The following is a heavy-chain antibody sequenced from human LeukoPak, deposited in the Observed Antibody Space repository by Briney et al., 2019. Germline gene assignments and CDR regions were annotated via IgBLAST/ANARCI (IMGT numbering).Heavy chain of an antibody. CDR2: ISGSGGST. D-gene: IGHD6-19*01. V-gene: IGHV3-23*01. J-gene: IGHJ4*02. CDR1: GFTFSSYA. CDR3: AKSSTAVVNFDY. Sequence: PGGSLRLSCAASGFTFSSYAMSWVRQAPGKGLEWVSAISGSGGSTYYADSVKGRFTISRDNSKNTPYLQMNSLRAEDTAVYYCAKSSTAVVNFDYWGQGTLVTVSS.